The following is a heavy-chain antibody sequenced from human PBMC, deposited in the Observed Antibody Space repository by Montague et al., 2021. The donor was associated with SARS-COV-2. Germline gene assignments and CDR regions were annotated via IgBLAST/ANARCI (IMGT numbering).Heavy chain of an antibody. D-gene: IGHD5-12*01. CDR2: IYSGCSST. CDR3: AKAMVDIVATGWFDY. Sequence: SLRLSCAASGFTFSSYAMSWVRQAPGKGLEWVSVIYSGCSSTYYADSATVRFTISRDNSKNTLYLQLKSLRAEDTAVYYCAKAMVDIVATGWFDYWGQGTLVTVSS. V-gene: IGHV3-23*03. J-gene: IGHJ4*02. CDR1: GFTFSSYA.